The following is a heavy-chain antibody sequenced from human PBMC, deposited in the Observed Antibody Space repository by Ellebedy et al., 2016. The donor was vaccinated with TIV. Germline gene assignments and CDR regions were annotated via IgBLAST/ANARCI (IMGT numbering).Heavy chain of an antibody. Sequence: ASVKVSCKASGYTFTRYDINWVRQATGQGLEWMGWMNPNSGNTGYAQRFQGRVTMTRNTSISTAYMELSSLRSEDTAVYYCARDYGSGSYASRWFDPWGQGTLVTVSS. CDR3: ARDYGSGSYASRWFDP. CDR1: GYTFTRYD. D-gene: IGHD3-10*01. CDR2: MNPNSGNT. V-gene: IGHV1-8*01. J-gene: IGHJ5*02.